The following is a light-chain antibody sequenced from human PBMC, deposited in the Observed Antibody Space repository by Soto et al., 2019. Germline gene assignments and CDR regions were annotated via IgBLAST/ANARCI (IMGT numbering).Light chain of an antibody. V-gene: IGLV2-23*01. CDR1: SSDVGSYNL. J-gene: IGLJ3*02. Sequence: QSVLTQPASVSGSPGQSITISCTGTSSDVGSYNLVSWYQHHPGKAPKLMIYEGSKRPSGVSNRFSGSRSGNTASLTISGLLAEDEADYYCCSYASSSTLVFGGGTKLTVL. CDR2: EGS. CDR3: CSYASSSTLV.